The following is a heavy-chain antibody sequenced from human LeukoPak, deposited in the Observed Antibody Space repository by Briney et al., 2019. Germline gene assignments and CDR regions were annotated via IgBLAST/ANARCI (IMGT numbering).Heavy chain of an antibody. Sequence: PGGSLRLSCAASGFTFSSYAMHWVRQAPGKGLEWVAVISYDGSNKYYADSVKGRFTISRENAKNSLYLQMNSLRAGDTAVYYCARAFGGREFPFDYWGQGTLVTVSS. CDR2: ISYDGSNK. D-gene: IGHD2-15*01. V-gene: IGHV3-30*14. J-gene: IGHJ4*02. CDR1: GFTFSSYA. CDR3: ARAFGGREFPFDY.